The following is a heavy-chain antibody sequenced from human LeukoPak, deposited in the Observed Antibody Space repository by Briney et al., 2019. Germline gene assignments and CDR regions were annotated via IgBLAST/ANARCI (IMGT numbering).Heavy chain of an antibody. CDR2: INHSGST. D-gene: IGHD1-14*01. J-gene: IGHJ4*02. Sequence: SETLSLTCAVYGGSFSGYYWSWIRQPPGKGLEWIGEINHSGSTNYNPSLKSRVTISVDTSKNQFSLKLSSVTAADTAVYYCARHQFTGLAHWGQGTLVTVSS. CDR1: GGSFSGYY. CDR3: ARHQFTGLAH. V-gene: IGHV4-34*01.